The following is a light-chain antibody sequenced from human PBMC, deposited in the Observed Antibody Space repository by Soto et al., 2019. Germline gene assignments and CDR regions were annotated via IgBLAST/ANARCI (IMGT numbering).Light chain of an antibody. V-gene: IGKV3-20*01. CDR3: QQYGTSPRT. CDR1: QSVRSSY. CDR2: GVS. Sequence: EIVLTQSPGTLSLSPGERATLSCRASQSVRSSYLAWYQQKLGQALRLLIYGVSNRATGIPDRFSGSGSGTVFTLTISRLESEDFAVYYCQQYGTSPRTFGQGTKVEIK. J-gene: IGKJ1*01.